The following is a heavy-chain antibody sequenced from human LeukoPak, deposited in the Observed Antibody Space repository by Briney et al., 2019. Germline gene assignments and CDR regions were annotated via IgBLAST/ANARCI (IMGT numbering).Heavy chain of an antibody. J-gene: IGHJ4*02. CDR3: ARQGVATAIDY. CDR1: GGSISNYY. Sequence: SETLSLTCTVSGGSISNYYWSWIRQPAGKGLEWIGRISASGNANYNPSLKSRVTMSVDTSMDLFALKLSSVTAADTAVYYCARQGVATAIDYWGQGTLVTVSS. D-gene: IGHD2-21*02. CDR2: ISASGNA. V-gene: IGHV4-4*07.